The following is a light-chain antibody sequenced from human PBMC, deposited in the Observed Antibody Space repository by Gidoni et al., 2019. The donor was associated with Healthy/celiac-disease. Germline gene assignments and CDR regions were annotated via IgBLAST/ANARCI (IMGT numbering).Light chain of an antibody. J-gene: IGKJ2*01. CDR1: QSISSY. CDR3: QQSYSTPYT. V-gene: IGKV1-39*01. CDR2: AAS. Sequence: DIHITQSPSSLSASVGDRVTITCRASQSISSYLNWYQQKPGKAPKLLIYAASSLQSGVPSRFSGSGSGTEFTLTISSLQPEDFATYYCQQSYSTPYTFGQGTKLEIK.